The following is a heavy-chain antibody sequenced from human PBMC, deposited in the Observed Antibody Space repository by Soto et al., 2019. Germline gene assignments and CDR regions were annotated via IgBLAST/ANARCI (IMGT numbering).Heavy chain of an antibody. J-gene: IGHJ6*02. V-gene: IGHV2-26*03. CDR1: GFSLTTGRMG. CDR3: ARLVADSSYYYYGLDV. D-gene: IGHD2-21*02. Sequence: QVTLKESGPVVVRATEPLTLTCSISGFSLTTGRMGVSWIRQPPGTALQWLAHIFSNNERSFSTALPNGMSISGDTSKGLVVFTMTNVGPVDTGTYFCARLVADSSYYYYGLDVWGQGASVTVS. CDR2: IFSNNER.